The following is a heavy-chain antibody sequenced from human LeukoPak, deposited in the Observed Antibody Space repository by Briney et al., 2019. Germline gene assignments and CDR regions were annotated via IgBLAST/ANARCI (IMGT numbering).Heavy chain of an antibody. CDR1: GGSISSYY. D-gene: IGHD3-10*01. J-gene: IGHJ4*02. Sequence: SETLSLTCTVSGGSISSYYWSWIRQPPGKGLEWIGYIYYSGSTSYNPSLKGRVIISVDTSKNQFSLKLSSVTAADTAVYYCARSRTTMIRGSPNWSFDYWGQGILVTVSS. CDR2: IYYSGST. V-gene: IGHV4-59*01. CDR3: ARSRTTMIRGSPNWSFDY.